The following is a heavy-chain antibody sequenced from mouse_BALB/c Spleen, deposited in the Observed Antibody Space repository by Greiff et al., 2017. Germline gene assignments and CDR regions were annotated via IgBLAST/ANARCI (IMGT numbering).Heavy chain of an antibody. V-gene: IGHV1S41*01. CDR3: ARESGGGLIRFAY. D-gene: IGHD1-1*01. J-gene: IGHJ3*01. CDR1: GYTFTSYW. Sequence: DLVKPGASVKLSCKASGYTFTSYWINWIKQRPGQGLEWIGRIAPGSGRTYYNEMFKGKATLTVDTSSSTAYIQLSSLSSEDSAVYFCARESGGGLIRFAYWGQGTLVTVSA. CDR2: IAPGSGRT.